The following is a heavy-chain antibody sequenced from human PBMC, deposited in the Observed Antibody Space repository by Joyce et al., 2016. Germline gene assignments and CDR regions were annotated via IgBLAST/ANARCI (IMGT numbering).Heavy chain of an antibody. V-gene: IGHV1-18*01. J-gene: IGHJ3*02. CDR2: ISPYNGNT. CDR3: ARESGSPWGAFDI. D-gene: IGHD1-26*01. CDR1: GYTYINYG. Sequence: QVQLVQSGAEVKKPGASVKVSCKASGYTYINYGIIWVRQAPGQGRDWMGWISPYNGNTNYAQKFQGRVTMTTETSTSTAYMELRSLRSDDTAVYYCARESGSPWGAFDIWGQGTMVTVSS.